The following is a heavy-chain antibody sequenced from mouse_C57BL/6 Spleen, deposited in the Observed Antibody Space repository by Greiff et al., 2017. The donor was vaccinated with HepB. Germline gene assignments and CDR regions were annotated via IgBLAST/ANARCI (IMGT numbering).Heavy chain of an antibody. CDR3: ARGSTVVAPRYFDV. J-gene: IGHJ1*03. D-gene: IGHD1-1*01. V-gene: IGHV1-20*01. Sequence: EVQGVESGPELVKPGDSVKISCKASGYSFTGYFMNWVMQSHGKSLEWIGRINPYNGDTFYNQKFKGKATLTVDKSSSTAHMELRSLTSEDSAVYYCARGSTVVAPRYFDVWGTGTTVTVSS. CDR2: INPYNGDT. CDR1: GYSFTGYF.